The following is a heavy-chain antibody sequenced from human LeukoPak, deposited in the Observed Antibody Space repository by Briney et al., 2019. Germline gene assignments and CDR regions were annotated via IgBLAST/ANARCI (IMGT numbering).Heavy chain of an antibody. CDR2: INPNSGGT. CDR1: GYSFTDYY. D-gene: IGHD3-10*01. CDR3: ARVRGFGELLRADY. J-gene: IGHJ4*02. Sequence: ASVKVSCKASGYSFTDYYINWVRQAPGQGLEWMGWINPNSGGTNYAQKFQGRVTMTKDTSISTAYMELSRLKSDDTAVYYCARVRGFGELLRADYWGQGTLVTVSS. V-gene: IGHV1-2*02.